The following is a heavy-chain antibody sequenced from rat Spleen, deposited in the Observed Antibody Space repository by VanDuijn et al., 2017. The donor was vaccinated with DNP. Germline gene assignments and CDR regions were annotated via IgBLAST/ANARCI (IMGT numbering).Heavy chain of an antibody. CDR2: ISYDGSST. CDR3: TRHGGAGPYFDY. CDR1: GFTFSDYY. D-gene: IGHD1-11*01. J-gene: IGHJ2*01. V-gene: IGHV5-29*01. Sequence: EVKLVESGGGLVQPGRSLKLSCAASGFTFSDYYMAWVRQAPTKGLEWVATISYDGSSTYYRDSVKGRFTISRDNAKSTLYLQMDSLRSEDTATYYCTRHGGAGPYFDYWGQGVMVTVSS.